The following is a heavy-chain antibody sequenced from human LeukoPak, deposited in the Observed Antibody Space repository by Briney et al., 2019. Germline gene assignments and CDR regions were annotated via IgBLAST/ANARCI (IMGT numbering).Heavy chain of an antibody. Sequence: GGSLRLSCSASKFRFSDYGMHWVRQAPGKGLEWVAFIRYDGTKTNYAESVRGRFTISRDNSKNTLYLQMNSLRADDTAVFYCAKDGVILAPGESWYMDVWGSGPRVTVSS. CDR3: AKDGVILAPGESWYMDV. J-gene: IGHJ6*03. V-gene: IGHV3-30*02. D-gene: IGHD3-10*01. CDR1: KFRFSDYG. CDR2: IRYDGTKT.